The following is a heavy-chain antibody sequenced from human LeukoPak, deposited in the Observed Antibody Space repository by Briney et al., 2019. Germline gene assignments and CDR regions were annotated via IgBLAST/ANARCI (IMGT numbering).Heavy chain of an antibody. V-gene: IGHV1-46*01. J-gene: IGHJ4*02. CDR2: INPRGGST. Sequence: ASVKVSCRASGYVFIDYHLHWVRQAPGQGLEWMGIINPRGGSTSHAQKFQGRVTMTRDMSTNTVSLEMSSLTSEDTGVYYCARSLYDSGWYSQFDYWGQGTLVTVSS. CDR3: ARSLYDSGWYSQFDY. CDR1: GYVFIDYH. D-gene: IGHD6-19*01.